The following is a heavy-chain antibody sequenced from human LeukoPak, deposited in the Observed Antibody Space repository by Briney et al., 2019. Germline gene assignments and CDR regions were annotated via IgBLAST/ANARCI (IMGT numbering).Heavy chain of an antibody. V-gene: IGHV1-69*05. J-gene: IGHJ4*02. CDR1: GGTFSSYA. Sequence: SVKVSCKASGGTFSSYAIGWVRQAPGQGLEWMGRIIPIFGTANYAQKFQGRVTITTDESTSTAYMELSSLRSEDTAVYYCARDRHYCATSGSFDYWGQGTLVTVSS. CDR3: ARDRHYCATSGSFDY. CDR2: IIPIFGTA. D-gene: IGHD1-26*01.